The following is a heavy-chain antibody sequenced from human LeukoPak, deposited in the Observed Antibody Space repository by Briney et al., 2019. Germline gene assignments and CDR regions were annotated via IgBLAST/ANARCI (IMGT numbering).Heavy chain of an antibody. V-gene: IGHV5-51*01. CDR3: ASAGTSASFDH. CDR1: GYSFTNYW. D-gene: IGHD1-7*01. Sequence: GESLKISCKGSGYSFTNYWIGWVRQMPGKGLEWMGIIYPSDSDTRYSPSFQGQVTISADKSISTAYLQWSGLKASDTAMYYCASAGTSASFDHWGRGTLVTVSS. CDR2: IYPSDSDT. J-gene: IGHJ2*01.